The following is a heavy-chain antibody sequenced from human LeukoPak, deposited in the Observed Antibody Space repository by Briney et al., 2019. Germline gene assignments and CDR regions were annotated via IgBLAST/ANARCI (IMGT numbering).Heavy chain of an antibody. CDR1: GFTFSSYS. J-gene: IGHJ4*02. CDR2: ISSSSRTI. CDR3: ARSSITMIVVVSDGVFDY. Sequence: GGSLRLSCAASGFTFSSYSMNWVRQAPGRGLEWVSYISSSSRTIYYADSVKGRFTISRDNAKNSLFLQMNSLRAEDTAVYYCARSSITMIVVVSDGVFDYWGQGTLVTVSS. V-gene: IGHV3-48*01. D-gene: IGHD3-22*01.